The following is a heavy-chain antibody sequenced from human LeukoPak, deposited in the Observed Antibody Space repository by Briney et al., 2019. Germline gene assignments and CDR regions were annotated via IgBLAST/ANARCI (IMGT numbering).Heavy chain of an antibody. CDR1: GFTFSSYS. CDR3: AREAYYYDSSGYVHDAFDI. D-gene: IGHD3-22*01. V-gene: IGHV3-21*01. CDR2: ISSGSNYI. J-gene: IGHJ3*02. Sequence: GGSLRLSCAASGFTFSSYSMNSVRQAPGKGLEWGSSISSGSNYIYHADSVKGRFTISRDNAKNSLYLQMNSLRAEDTAVYYCAREAYYYDSSGYVHDAFDIWGQGTVVTVSS.